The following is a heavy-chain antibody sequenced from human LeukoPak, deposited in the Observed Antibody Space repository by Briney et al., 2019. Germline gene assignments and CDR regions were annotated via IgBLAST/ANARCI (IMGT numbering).Heavy chain of an antibody. CDR2: IYSGGST. V-gene: IGHV3-66*01. J-gene: IGHJ4*02. CDR1: GFTVSSNY. CDR3: ASSVIYYDSSGYPFDY. D-gene: IGHD3-22*01. Sequence: GGSLKLSCAASGFTVSSNYMSWVRQAPGKGLEWVSVIYSGGSTYYADSVKGRFTISRDNSKNTLYLQMNSLRAEDTAVYYCASSVIYYDSSGYPFDYWGQGTLVTVSS.